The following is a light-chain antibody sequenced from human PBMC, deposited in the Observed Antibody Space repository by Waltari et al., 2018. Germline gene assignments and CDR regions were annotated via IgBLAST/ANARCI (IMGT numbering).Light chain of an antibody. CDR1: SSDFVNSNL. CDR3: CSKGGTTSRYV. V-gene: IGLV2-23*01. Sequence: QSGLTQPASVSGSPGQSVTIPCTGGSSDFVNSNLVSWYQQHPGKAPKLLIYQGTKRPSGISTRVSASTSGNMASLTISGLQAEDEADYYCCSKGGTTSRYVFGSGTKVIVL. CDR2: QGT. J-gene: IGLJ1*01.